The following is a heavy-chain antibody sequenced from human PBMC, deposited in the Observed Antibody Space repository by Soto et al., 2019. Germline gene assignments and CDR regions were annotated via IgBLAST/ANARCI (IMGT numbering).Heavy chain of an antibody. V-gene: IGHV5-51*01. CDR3: ARGFGELYPHDAFDI. D-gene: IGHD3-10*01. Sequence: PGESLKISCKGSGYSFTSYWIGWVRQMPGKGLEWMGIIYPGDPDTRYSPSFQGQVTISADKSISTAYLQWSSLKASDTAMYYCARGFGELYPHDAFDIWGQGTMVTVSS. CDR1: GYSFTSYW. J-gene: IGHJ3*02. CDR2: IYPGDPDT.